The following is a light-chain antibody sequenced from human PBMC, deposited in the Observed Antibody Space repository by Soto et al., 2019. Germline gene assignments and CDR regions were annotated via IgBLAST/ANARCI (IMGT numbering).Light chain of an antibody. CDR1: QSISRY. V-gene: IGKV1-39*01. CDR2: SAS. J-gene: IGKJ4*02. Sequence: DIQMTQSPSSLSASVGDRVTITCRASQSISRYLNWHQQKPGEAPKLLISSASTLQGGVPSRFSGSESGTDFTLTISSLQPEDFATYSCQQNYGTPTTFGGGTKVAIK. CDR3: QQNYGTPTT.